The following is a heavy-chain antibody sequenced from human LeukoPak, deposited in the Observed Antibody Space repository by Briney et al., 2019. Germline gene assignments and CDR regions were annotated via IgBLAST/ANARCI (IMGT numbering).Heavy chain of an antibody. CDR1: GGSLSSSSW. Sequence: SGTLSLTCAVSGGSLSSSSWWSWVRQPPGKGLAWIGEIYHSGSTNYNPSLKSRVTISADKSKNQFSLKLSSVTAADTAVYYCAGPLRHLGNDGGYWGERTLVTVSS. CDR3: AGPLRHLGNDGGY. CDR2: IYHSGST. V-gene: IGHV4-4*02. D-gene: IGHD1-1*01. J-gene: IGHJ4*02.